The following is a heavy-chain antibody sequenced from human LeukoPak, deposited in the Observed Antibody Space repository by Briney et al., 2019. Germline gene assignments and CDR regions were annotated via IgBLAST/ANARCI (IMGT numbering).Heavy chain of an antibody. V-gene: IGHV3-30-3*01. CDR3: ARDRYSSSGDPTLDY. J-gene: IGHJ4*02. CDR2: ISYDGSNK. CDR1: GFTFSSYA. Sequence: PGGSLRLSCAASGFTFSSYAMHWVRQAPGKGLEWVAVISYDGSNKYYADSVKGRFTISRDNSKNTLYLQMNSLRPEDTAVYYCARDRYSSSGDPTLDYWGQGTLVTVSS. D-gene: IGHD6-13*01.